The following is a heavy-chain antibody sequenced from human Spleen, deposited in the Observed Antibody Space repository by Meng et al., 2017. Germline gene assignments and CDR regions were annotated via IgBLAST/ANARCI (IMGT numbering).Heavy chain of an antibody. V-gene: IGHV3-73*01. J-gene: IGHJ4*02. D-gene: IGHD6-13*01. Sequence: GEALKISWAASGFTFSGSAIHWVRQAAGKGLEWVGRIRSKPKNYATAYAASVNGRFTVSRDDSKNTAYLQMNSLKTADTAVYYCTRLEDMAAAGFDYWGQGTLVTSPQ. CDR2: IRSKPKNYAT. CDR3: TRLEDMAAAGFDY. CDR1: GFTFSGSA.